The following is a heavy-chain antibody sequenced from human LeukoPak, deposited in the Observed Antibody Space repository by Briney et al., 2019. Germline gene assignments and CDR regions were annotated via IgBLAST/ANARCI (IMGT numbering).Heavy chain of an antibody. Sequence: GGSLRLSCAASAFTFSSHSLTWVRQAPGKGLEWVAYIKKDGGEKYYVDSVTGRFTISRDNAKNSLSLQMNSLRADDTAVYYCARIRGTYGFALDLWGQGTLVTVSS. CDR2: IKKDGGEK. D-gene: IGHD3-16*02. V-gene: IGHV3-7*01. J-gene: IGHJ5*02. CDR3: ARIRGTYGFALDL. CDR1: AFTFSSHS.